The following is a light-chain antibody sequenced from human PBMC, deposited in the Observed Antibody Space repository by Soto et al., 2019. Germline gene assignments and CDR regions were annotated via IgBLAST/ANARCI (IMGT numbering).Light chain of an antibody. CDR2: SAS. CDR3: LQHSDYPCT. V-gene: IGKV1-17*01. Sequence: DIQMTQSPSSLSASVGDRVTITCRASQGIRDALGWYQQKPGKVPKRLIYSASSLQNGVPSRFSGSGSVTVFTLTISSLQPEDFATYFCLQHSDYPCTFGQGTRLEI. CDR1: QGIRDA. J-gene: IGKJ2*02.